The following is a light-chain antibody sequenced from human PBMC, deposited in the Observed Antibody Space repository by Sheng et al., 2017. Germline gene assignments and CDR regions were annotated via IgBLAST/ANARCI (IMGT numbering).Light chain of an antibody. Sequence: IVMTQSPDSLAVSLGERATINCKSSQSVLYSSNNKNYLAWYQQKPGQPPKLLIYWASTREPGVPDRFSGSGSGTDFTLTISSLQPDDFAIYYCQQYDHYPLTFGTGTRVQIK. J-gene: IGKJ4*01. CDR1: QSVLYSSNNKNY. V-gene: IGKV4-1*01. CDR2: WAS. CDR3: QQYDHYPLT.